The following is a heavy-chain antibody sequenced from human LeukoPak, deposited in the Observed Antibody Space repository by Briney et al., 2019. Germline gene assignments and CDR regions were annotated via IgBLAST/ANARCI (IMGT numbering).Heavy chain of an antibody. D-gene: IGHD5-18*01. CDR3: ARGGNTAIVY. CDR2: IYYSGGT. J-gene: IGHJ4*02. CDR1: GGSISSYY. Sequence: SETLSLTCAVSGGSISSYYWSWIRQPPGKGLESIGYIYYSGGTNYNPSFKSRVTISVATSKNQCSLKLSSVTAADTAVYYCARGGNTAIVYWGQGTLVTVSS. V-gene: IGHV4-59*01.